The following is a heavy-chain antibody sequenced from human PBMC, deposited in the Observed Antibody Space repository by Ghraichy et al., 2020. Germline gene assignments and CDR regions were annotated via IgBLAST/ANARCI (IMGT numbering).Heavy chain of an antibody. Sequence: SETLSLTCAVYGGSFSGYYWSWIRQPPGKRLEWIGEINHSGSTNYNPSLKSRVTISVDTSKNQFSLKLSSVTAADTAVYYCARATMVRTLDYWGQGTLVTVSS. V-gene: IGHV4-34*01. D-gene: IGHD3-10*01. CDR2: INHSGST. CDR3: ARATMVRTLDY. CDR1: GGSFSGYY. J-gene: IGHJ4*02.